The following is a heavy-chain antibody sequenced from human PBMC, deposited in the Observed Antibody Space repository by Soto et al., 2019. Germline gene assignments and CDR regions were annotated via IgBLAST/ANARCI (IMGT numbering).Heavy chain of an antibody. D-gene: IGHD2-2*01. J-gene: IGHJ5*01. CDR3: ARSDCTSTSCYVVWFDS. V-gene: IGHV3-21*01. CDR1: GFRFSNYG. Sequence: GGSLRLSCATSGFRFSNYGMDWVRQAPGEGLEWVSSLCSSSSYISYADSVKGRCTISRDNAKNSVYLQMNSLRAEDTAVYYCARSDCTSTSCYVVWFDSWGEGTVVRVSS. CDR2: LCSSSSYI.